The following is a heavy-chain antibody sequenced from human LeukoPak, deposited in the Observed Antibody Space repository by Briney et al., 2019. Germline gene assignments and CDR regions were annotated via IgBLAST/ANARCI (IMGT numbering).Heavy chain of an antibody. D-gene: IGHD3-16*01. J-gene: IGHJ5*02. CDR1: GYRFSTYW. CDR2: IYPDDSHT. Sequence: GEPLNFSCEASGYRFSTYWIGWVREKPGKGLEWMGIIYPDDSHTRYSPFFQGQVTISAGNSISTSYQQWSRLQASDTALYYCVRLYTTLTRSIWGWFVPWGQGTLVSVSS. CDR3: VRLYTTLTRSIWGWFVP. V-gene: IGHV5-51*01.